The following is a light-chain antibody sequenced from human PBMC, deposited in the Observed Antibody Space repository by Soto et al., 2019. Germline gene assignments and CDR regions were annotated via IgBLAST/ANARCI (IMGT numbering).Light chain of an antibody. CDR3: SSYTSSSTYV. Sequence: QSVLTQPAAVSRSPGQSITISCTGTSSHVGGYNYVSWYQQHPGKAPKLMIYDVSNRPSGVSNRFSGSKSGNTASLTISGLQAEDEADYYCSSYTSSSTYVFGTGTKVTVL. V-gene: IGLV2-14*01. CDR1: SSHVGGYNY. CDR2: DVS. J-gene: IGLJ1*01.